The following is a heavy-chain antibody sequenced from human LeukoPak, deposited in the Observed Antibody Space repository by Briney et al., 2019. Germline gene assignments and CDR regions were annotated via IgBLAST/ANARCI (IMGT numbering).Heavy chain of an antibody. CDR2: MNPNSGNT. J-gene: IGHJ4*02. D-gene: IGHD1-26*01. CDR1: GYTFSSYD. CDR3: ARVQDLVGARKARLGY. V-gene: IGHV1-8*03. Sequence: ASVKVSCKASGYTFSSYDINWVRQATGQGLEWMGWMNPNSGNTGYAQKFQGRVTITRNTSISTAYMELSSLRSEDTAVYYCARVQDLVGARKARLGYWGQGTLVTVSS.